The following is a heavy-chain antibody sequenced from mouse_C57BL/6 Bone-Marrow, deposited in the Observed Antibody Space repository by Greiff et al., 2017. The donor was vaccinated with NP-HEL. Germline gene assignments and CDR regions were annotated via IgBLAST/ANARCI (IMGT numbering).Heavy chain of an antibody. Sequence: VQRVESGAELARPGASVKLSCKASGYTFTSYGISWVKQRTGQGLEWIGEIYPRSGNTYYNEKFKGKATLTADKSSSTAYMELRSLTSEDSAVYFCAREKFYYGSLYFDVWGTGTTVTVSS. CDR3: AREKFYYGSLYFDV. CDR2: IYPRSGNT. J-gene: IGHJ1*03. CDR1: GYTFTSYG. D-gene: IGHD1-1*01. V-gene: IGHV1-81*01.